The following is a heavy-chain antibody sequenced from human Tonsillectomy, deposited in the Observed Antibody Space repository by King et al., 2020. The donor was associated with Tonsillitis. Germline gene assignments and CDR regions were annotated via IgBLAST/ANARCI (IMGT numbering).Heavy chain of an antibody. D-gene: IGHD6-13*01. CDR3: ARGGGSSWTLRSSIDY. V-gene: IGHV4-61*01. Sequence: VQLQESGPGLVKPSETLSLTCTVSGDSISGGSISSYYWRWIRQPPGKGLEWIGYIYYSGSTKYNPSLKSRLTISVDTSKNQFSLKLSSVTAADTAVYYCARGGGSSWTLRSSIDYWGQGTQVTVSS. CDR2: IYYSGST. J-gene: IGHJ4*02. CDR1: GDSISGGSISSYY.